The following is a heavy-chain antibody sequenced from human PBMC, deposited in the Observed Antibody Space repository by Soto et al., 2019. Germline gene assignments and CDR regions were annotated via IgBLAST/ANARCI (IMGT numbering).Heavy chain of an antibody. CDR2: IYWDDTK. J-gene: IGHJ4*02. V-gene: IGHV2-5*02. CDR1: GFSLPTDRVG. D-gene: IGHD1-26*01. CDR3: AHAYGGRSLY. Sequence: HITLKESGPTLVKPTQTLTLTCTFSGFSLPTDRVGVGWIRQPPGKALEWLAVIYWDDTKTYTPSLKSRLTITKDTSKNQVALTMTDMDPVDTATYYCAHAYGGRSLYWGQGTLVTVSS.